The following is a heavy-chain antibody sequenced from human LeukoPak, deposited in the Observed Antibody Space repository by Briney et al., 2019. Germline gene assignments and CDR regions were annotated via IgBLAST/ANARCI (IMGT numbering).Heavy chain of an antibody. V-gene: IGHV3-23*01. CDR3: AKGGKGTAGLLVDN. Sequence: PGGSLRLSCAASGFTFSSYAMSWVRQAPGKGLEWVSAISGSGSSTYYADSVKGRFTISRDNSKNTLYLQMNSLRAEDTALYYCAKGGKGTAGLLVDNWGQRKKGTGSS. CDR1: GFTFSSYA. D-gene: IGHD6-13*01. J-gene: IGHJ3*02. CDR2: ISGSGSST.